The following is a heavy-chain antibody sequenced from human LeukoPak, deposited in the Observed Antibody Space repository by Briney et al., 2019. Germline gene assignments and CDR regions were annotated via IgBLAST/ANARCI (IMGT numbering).Heavy chain of an antibody. D-gene: IGHD1-20*01. CDR2: IYASVST. CDR3: ARGAYNWGY. CDR1: GDSISSYY. V-gene: IGHV4-4*07. Sequence: SETLSLTCTVSGDSISSYYWTWVRQPAGKGLEWIGRIYASVSTNYNPSLKSRVTMSVDTSKNQFSLKLSSVTAADTAVYYCARGAYNWGYWGQGTLVTVSS. J-gene: IGHJ4*02.